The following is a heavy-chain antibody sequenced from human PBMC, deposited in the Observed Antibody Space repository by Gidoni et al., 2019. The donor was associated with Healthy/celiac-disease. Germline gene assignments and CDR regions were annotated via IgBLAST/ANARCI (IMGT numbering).Heavy chain of an antibody. Sequence: QVQLQESAPRLVKPSETLSLTCTVSVGSISSYYWSWIRQPPGKGLEWIGYIYYSGSTNYSPSLKSRVTISVDTSKNQFSLKLTSVTAADTAVYYCARGEHLGWFDPWGQGTLVTVSS. CDR3: ARGEHLGWFDP. CDR1: VGSISSYY. V-gene: IGHV4-59*01. CDR2: IYYSGST. J-gene: IGHJ5*02.